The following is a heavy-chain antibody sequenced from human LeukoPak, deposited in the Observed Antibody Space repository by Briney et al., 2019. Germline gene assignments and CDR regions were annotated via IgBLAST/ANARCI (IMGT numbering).Heavy chain of an antibody. CDR1: GFTFSNAW. V-gene: IGHV3-15*01. CDR2: IKSKTDGGTT. Sequence: PGGSLRLFCAASGFTFSNAWMSWVRQAPGKGLEWVGRIKSKTDGGTTDYAAPVKGRFTISRDDSKNTLYLQMNSLKTEDTAVYYCTTVPASSWFCYFDYWGQGTLVTVSS. CDR3: TTVPASSWFCYFDY. D-gene: IGHD6-13*01. J-gene: IGHJ4*02.